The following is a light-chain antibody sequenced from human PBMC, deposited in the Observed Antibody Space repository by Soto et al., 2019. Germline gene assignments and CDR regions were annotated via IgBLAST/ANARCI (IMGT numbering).Light chain of an antibody. CDR3: QKYNSAPWT. J-gene: IGKJ1*01. V-gene: IGKV1-27*01. Sequence: DIQMTQSPSSLSASVGDRVTITCRARQDISNYLAWYQQKPGKVPKLLIYAASTLQSGVPSRFSGSGSGTEFTFTISSLQPEDVATYYCQKYNSAPWTFGQGTKVEIK. CDR1: QDISNY. CDR2: AAS.